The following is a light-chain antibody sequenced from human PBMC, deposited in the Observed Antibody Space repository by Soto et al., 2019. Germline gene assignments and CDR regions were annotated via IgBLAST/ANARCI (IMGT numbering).Light chain of an antibody. J-gene: IGLJ2*01. CDR1: GSDVGGYRY. Sequence: QSVLTQTASVSGSPGQSITISCTGTGSDVGGYRYVSWYQQHPGKVPKLIIYDVSNRPSGISDRFSGSKSANTASLTISGLQAEDEADYYCSSYTSTSAYVVFGGGTKLTVL. CDR2: DVS. V-gene: IGLV2-14*01. CDR3: SSYTSTSAYVV.